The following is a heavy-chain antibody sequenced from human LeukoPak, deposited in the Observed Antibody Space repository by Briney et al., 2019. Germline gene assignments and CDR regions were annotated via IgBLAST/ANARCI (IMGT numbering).Heavy chain of an antibody. J-gene: IGHJ6*02. CDR3: ARDRGTTGTTADYYGMDV. Sequence: PSETLSLTCPVSVGSLSYYYWGWIRQPPGKGLEWIGYIYYSGSTNYNPSLKSRVTISVDTSKNQFSLKLSSVTAADTAVYYCARDRGTTGTTADYYGMDVWGQGTTVTVSS. D-gene: IGHD1-7*01. CDR2: IYYSGST. V-gene: IGHV4-59*01. CDR1: VGSLSYYY.